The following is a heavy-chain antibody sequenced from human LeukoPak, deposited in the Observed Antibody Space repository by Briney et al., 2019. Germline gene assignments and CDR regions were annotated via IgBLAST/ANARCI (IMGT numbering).Heavy chain of an antibody. Sequence: ASVKVSCKASGYTFTGYYMHWVRQAPGQGLEWMGWIDPNSGGTNYAQKFQGRVTMTRDTSISTAYMELSRLRSDGTAVYYCARDRLRITMIDPYYYYYMDVWGKGTTVTVSS. CDR3: ARDRLRITMIDPYYYYYMDV. CDR1: GYTFTGYY. D-gene: IGHD3-22*01. CDR2: IDPNSGGT. J-gene: IGHJ6*03. V-gene: IGHV1-2*02.